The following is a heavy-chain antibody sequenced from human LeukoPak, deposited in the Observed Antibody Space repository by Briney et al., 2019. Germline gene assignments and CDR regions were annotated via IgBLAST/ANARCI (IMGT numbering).Heavy chain of an antibody. CDR1: GGSFSGYY. Sequence: SETLSLTCAVYGGSFSGYYWSWIRQPPGKGLEWIGEINNSGSTNYNPSVKSRVTISGDTSKNPFSLKLSSVTAADTAVYYCARGLTTGYSRSWIDFDYWGQGTLVTVSS. J-gene: IGHJ4*02. CDR3: ARGLTTGYSRSWIDFDY. CDR2: INNSGST. D-gene: IGHD6-13*01. V-gene: IGHV4-34*01.